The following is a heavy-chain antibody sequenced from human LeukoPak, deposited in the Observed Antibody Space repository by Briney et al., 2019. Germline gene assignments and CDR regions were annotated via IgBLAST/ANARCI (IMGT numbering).Heavy chain of an antibody. J-gene: IGHJ4*02. CDR2: IGGSGSST. CDR1: GFTFSSYG. D-gene: IGHD5-24*01. V-gene: IGHV3-23*01. Sequence: PGGSLRLSCAAFGFTFSSYGMSWVRQTPGKGLEWVSDIGGSGSSTSYADSVKGRFTISRDNSKNTLFLQMNGLRAEDTAVYYCARDRYGDGFASFDYWGQGTLVTVSS. CDR3: ARDRYGDGFASFDY.